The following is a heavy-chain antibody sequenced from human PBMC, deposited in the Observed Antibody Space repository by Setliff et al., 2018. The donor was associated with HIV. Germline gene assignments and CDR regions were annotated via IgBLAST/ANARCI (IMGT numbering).Heavy chain of an antibody. V-gene: IGHV1-46*01. J-gene: IGHJ4*02. CDR2: INPSDNRT. D-gene: IGHD3-16*02. Sequence: ASVKVSCKASGYTFSSYDINWVRQATGQGLEWMGIINPSDNRTYYAQKFQGRVTMTRDTSTSSVYMELRSLRSEYTAVYYCARAYYDFVWGRNCYRFYYLDYWGQGSLVTVSS. CDR3: ARAYYDFVWGRNCYRFYYLDY. CDR1: GYTFSSYD.